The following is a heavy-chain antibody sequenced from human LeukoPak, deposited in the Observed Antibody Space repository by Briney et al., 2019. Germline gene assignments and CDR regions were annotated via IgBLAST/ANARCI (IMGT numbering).Heavy chain of an antibody. V-gene: IGHV1-24*01. D-gene: IGHD3-22*01. CDR2: FYPEDGET. CDR1: GYTLTELS. J-gene: IGHJ3*02. Sequence: ASVKVSCKVSGYTLTELSMHWVRQAPGKGLEWMGGFYPEDGETIYAQKFQGRVTMTEDTSTDTAYMELSSLRSEDTAVYYCATPLRVAGYYYDSSGGAFDIWGQGTMVTVSS. CDR3: ATPLRVAGYYYDSSGGAFDI.